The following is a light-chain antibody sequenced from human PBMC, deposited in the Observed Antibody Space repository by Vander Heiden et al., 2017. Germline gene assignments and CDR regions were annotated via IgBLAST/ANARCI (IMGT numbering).Light chain of an antibody. CDR2: DVS. CDR3: SSYTSSNSPGLL. J-gene: IGLJ2*01. V-gene: IGLV2-14*03. Sequence: QSALTQPASVSGSPGQPITISCTGTSSDVGSYNYVSWYQQHPGKAPKLMIYDVSNRPSGVSNRFSGSKSGNTASLTISGLQAEDEADYYCSSYTSSNSPGLLFGGGTKLTVL. CDR1: SSDVGSYNY.